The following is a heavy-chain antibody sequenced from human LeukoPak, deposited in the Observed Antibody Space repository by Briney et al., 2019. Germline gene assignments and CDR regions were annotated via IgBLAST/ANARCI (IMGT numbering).Heavy chain of an antibody. J-gene: IGHJ5*02. CDR2: IIPIFGTA. V-gene: IGHV1-69*13. CDR3: ARSPGGVRGVIPLDYRFDP. Sequence: GASVKVSCKASGGTFSSYAISWVRQAPGQELEWMGGIIPIFGTANYAQKFQGRVTITADESTSTAYMELSSLRSEDTAVYYCARSPGGVRGVIPLDYRFDPWGQGTLVTVSS. CDR1: GGTFSSYA. D-gene: IGHD3-10*01.